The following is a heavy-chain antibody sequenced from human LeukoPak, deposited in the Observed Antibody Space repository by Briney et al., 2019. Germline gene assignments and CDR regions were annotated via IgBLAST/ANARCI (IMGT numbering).Heavy chain of an antibody. V-gene: IGHV3-11*06. CDR3: ARGLLGDCRISNCPRNGMDV. Sequence: GGSLSLSCAASGFIFSDHYMNWIRQAPGEGLEWVSFISSSGGFTNYADSVKGRFTISRDNAKNSLYLQMDNLRAEDTAIYYCARGLLGDCRISNCPRNGMDVWGTGTTVTVSS. D-gene: IGHD2-15*01. CDR2: ISSSGGFT. J-gene: IGHJ6*04. CDR1: GFIFSDHY.